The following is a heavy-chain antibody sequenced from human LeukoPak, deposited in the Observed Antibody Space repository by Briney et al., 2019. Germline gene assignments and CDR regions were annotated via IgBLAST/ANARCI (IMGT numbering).Heavy chain of an antibody. CDR1: AGSLSSSDSY. CDR2: IYYSGST. J-gene: IGHJ4*02. Sequence: SETLSLTCTVSAGSLSSSDSYWTWVPQPPGKGLECIGYIYYSGSTNYSPFLKSRLTISIDTSKNQFSLNLTSVTAADTAVYYCARSYWNYVNYWGQGTQVTVSS. CDR3: ARSYWNYVNY. D-gene: IGHD1-7*01. V-gene: IGHV4-61*08.